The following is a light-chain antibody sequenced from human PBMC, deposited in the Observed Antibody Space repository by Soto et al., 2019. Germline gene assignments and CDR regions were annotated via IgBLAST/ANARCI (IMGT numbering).Light chain of an antibody. CDR3: QQRSNWPRT. Sequence: EIVLTQSPATLSLSPGERATLSCRASQSFSSYLAWYQQKPGQAPRLLIYDASNRATGIPARFSGSGSGTDFTLTISSLQSEDFAVYYCQQRSNWPRTFGQGTKVDI. J-gene: IGKJ1*01. V-gene: IGKV3-11*01. CDR2: DAS. CDR1: QSFSSY.